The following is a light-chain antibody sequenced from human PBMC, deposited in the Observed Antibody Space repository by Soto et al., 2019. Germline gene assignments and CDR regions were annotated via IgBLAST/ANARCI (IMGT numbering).Light chain of an antibody. CDR1: QSINSW. V-gene: IGKV1-5*03. J-gene: IGKJ1*01. CDR3: QQYNNYSPT. Sequence: DIQMTQSPSTLSASVGDRVTITCRASQSINSWLAWYQQKPGKAPKVLIYKASSLESGVPSRFSGSGSGTEFTLTISSLQPDDFATYYCQQYNNYSPTFGQGTKVDIK. CDR2: KAS.